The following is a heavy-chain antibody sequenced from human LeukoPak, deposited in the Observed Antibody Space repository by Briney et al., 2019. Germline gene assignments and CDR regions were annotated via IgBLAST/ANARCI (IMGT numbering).Heavy chain of an antibody. CDR3: ARGPYSSSWYSIYYYYYYMDV. CDR1: GYTFTGYY. D-gene: IGHD6-13*01. CDR2: INPNSGGT. V-gene: IGHV1-2*02. J-gene: IGHJ6*03. Sequence: ASVKVSCKASGYTFTGYYMHWVRQAPGQGLEWMGWINPNSGGTNYAQRFQGRVTMTRNTSISTAYMELSSLRSEDTAVYYCARGPYSSSWYSIYYYYYYMDVWGKGTTVTISS.